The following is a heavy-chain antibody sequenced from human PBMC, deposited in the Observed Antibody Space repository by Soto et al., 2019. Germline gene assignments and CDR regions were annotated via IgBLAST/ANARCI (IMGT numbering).Heavy chain of an antibody. CDR1: GFTFSSYG. CDR2: ISYDGSNK. J-gene: IGHJ4*02. V-gene: IGHV3-30*18. Sequence: GGSLRLSCAASGFTFSSYGMHWVRQAPGKGLEWVAVISYDGSNKYYADSVKGRFTISRDNSKNTLYLQMNSLRAEDTAVYYCAKDLEYVDTAMVFDYWGQGTLVTVSS. CDR3: AKDLEYVDTAMVFDY. D-gene: IGHD5-18*01.